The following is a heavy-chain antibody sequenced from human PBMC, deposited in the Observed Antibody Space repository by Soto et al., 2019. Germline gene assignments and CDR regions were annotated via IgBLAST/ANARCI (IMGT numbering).Heavy chain of an antibody. CDR2: ISSSGSTI. J-gene: IGHJ4*02. D-gene: IGHD1-1*01. Sequence: GGSLRLSCAASGFTFSDYYMSRIRQAPGKGLEWVSYISSSGSTIYYADSVKGRFTISRDNAKNSLYLQMNSLRAEDTAVYYCARELDPLPFDYWGQGTLVTVSS. CDR1: GFTFSDYY. V-gene: IGHV3-11*01. CDR3: ARELDPLPFDY.